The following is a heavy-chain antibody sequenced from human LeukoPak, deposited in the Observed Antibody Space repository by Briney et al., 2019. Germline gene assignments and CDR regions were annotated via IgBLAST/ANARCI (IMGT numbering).Heavy chain of an antibody. CDR2: FDPEDGET. D-gene: IGHD3-3*01. CDR3: ATDSGITIFGVALDAFDI. CDR1: GYTLTELS. J-gene: IGHJ3*02. V-gene: IGHV1-24*01. Sequence: ASVKVSCKVSGYTLTELSMHWVRQAPGKGLEWMGGFDPEDGETIYAQKFQGRVTMTEDTSTDTAYMELSSLRSEDTAVYYCATDSGITIFGVALDAFDIWGQGTMVTVSS.